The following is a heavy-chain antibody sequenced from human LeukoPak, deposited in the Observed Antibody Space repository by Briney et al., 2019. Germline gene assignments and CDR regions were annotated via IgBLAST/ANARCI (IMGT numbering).Heavy chain of an antibody. V-gene: IGHV3-21*01. CDR2: ISSSSSYI. D-gene: IGHD4/OR15-4a*01. CDR1: GFTFSSYS. CDR3: ARDTGRRAAPPDYWFDP. Sequence: PGGSLRLSCAASGFTFSSYSMNWVRQAPGKGLEWVSSISSSSSYIYYADSVKGRFTISRDNAKNSLYLQMNSLRAEDTAVYYCARDTGRRAAPPDYWFDPWGQGTLVTVSS. J-gene: IGHJ5*02.